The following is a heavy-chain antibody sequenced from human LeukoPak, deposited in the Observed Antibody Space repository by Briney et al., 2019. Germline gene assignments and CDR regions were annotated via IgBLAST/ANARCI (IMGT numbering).Heavy chain of an antibody. J-gene: IGHJ5*02. CDR1: GGSISSGGYS. CDR3: ARERVRLAAAATGNWFDP. D-gene: IGHD6-13*01. Sequence: SQTLSLTCAVSGGSISSGGYSWGWIRQPPGKGLEWIGYIYHSGSTYYNPSLKSRVTISVDSSKNQFSLNLSSVTAADTAVYYCARERVRLAAAATGNWFDPWGQGTLVTVSS. CDR2: IYHSGST. V-gene: IGHV4-30-2*01.